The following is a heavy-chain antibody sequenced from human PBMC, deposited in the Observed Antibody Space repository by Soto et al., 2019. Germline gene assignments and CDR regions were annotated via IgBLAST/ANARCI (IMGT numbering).Heavy chain of an antibody. CDR1: GFTFSNAW. CDR3: TTVYCSSTSCYAFGLIPTYYYYGMDV. J-gene: IGHJ6*02. Sequence: EVQLVESGGGLVKPGGSLRLSCAASGFTFSNAWMSWVRQAPGKGLEWVGRIKSKTDGGTTDYAAPVKGRFTISRDDSKTTLYRQMNSLKTEDTAVYYCTTVYCSSTSCYAFGLIPTYYYYGMDVWGQGTTVTVSS. D-gene: IGHD2-2*01. CDR2: IKSKTDGGTT. V-gene: IGHV3-15*01.